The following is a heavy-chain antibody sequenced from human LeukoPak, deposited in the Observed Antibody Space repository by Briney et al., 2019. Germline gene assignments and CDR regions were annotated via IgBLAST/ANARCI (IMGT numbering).Heavy chain of an antibody. CDR2: INPNSGST. J-gene: IGHJ1*01. D-gene: IGHD2-21*02. CDR3: ARVTAYCGGDCYSGKYFQH. Sequence: ASVKVSCKASGYTFTGYYMHWVRQAPGQGLEWMGWINPNSGSTNYAQKFQGRVTMTRDTSISTAYMELSRLRSDDTAVYYCARVTAYCGGDCYSGKYFQHWGQGTLVTVSS. CDR1: GYTFTGYY. V-gene: IGHV1-2*02.